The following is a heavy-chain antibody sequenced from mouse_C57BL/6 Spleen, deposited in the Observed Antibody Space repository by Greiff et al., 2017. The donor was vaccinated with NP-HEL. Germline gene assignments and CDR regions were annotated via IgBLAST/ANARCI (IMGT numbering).Heavy chain of an antibody. D-gene: IGHD1-1*01. CDR3: AREDYYGSSFPY. Sequence: QVQLQQPGAELVRPGSSVKLSCKASGYTFTSYWMHWVKQRPIQGLEWIGNIDPSDSETHYNQKFKDKATLTVAKSSSTAYMQLSSLTSEDSAVYYCAREDYYGSSFPYWGQGTLVTVSA. CDR2: IDPSDSET. J-gene: IGHJ3*01. CDR1: GYTFTSYW. V-gene: IGHV1-52*01.